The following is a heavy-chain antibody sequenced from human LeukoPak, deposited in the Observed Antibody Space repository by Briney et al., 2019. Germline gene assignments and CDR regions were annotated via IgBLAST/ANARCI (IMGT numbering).Heavy chain of an antibody. V-gene: IGHV1-24*01. CDR2: FDPEDGET. CDR3: ATGMATAKNYYYYYMDV. D-gene: IGHD5-18*01. Sequence: GASVKVSCKVSGYTLTELSMHWVRQAPGKGLGWMGGFDPEDGETIYAQKFQGRVTMTEDTSTDTAYMELSSLRSEDTAVYYCATGMATAKNYYYYYMDVWGKGTTVTVSS. J-gene: IGHJ6*03. CDR1: GYTLTELS.